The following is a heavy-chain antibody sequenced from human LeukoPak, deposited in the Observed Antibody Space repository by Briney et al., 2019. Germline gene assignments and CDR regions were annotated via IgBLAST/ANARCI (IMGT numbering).Heavy chain of an antibody. D-gene: IGHD6-13*01. CDR1: RFTFSTYA. J-gene: IGHJ4*02. CDR2: LSDGGGYT. CDR3: ATAYSTTWSFSDF. V-gene: IGHV3-23*01. Sequence: GGSLRLSCAASRFTFSTYAMSWVRQAPGKGLEWVSGLSDGGGYTYYADSVKGRFTISRENAKNTLYLQMNSLRAEDTAIYYCATAYSTTWSFSDFWGQGTLVTVSS.